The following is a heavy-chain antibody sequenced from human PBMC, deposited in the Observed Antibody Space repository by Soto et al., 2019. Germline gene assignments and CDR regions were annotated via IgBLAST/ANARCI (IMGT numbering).Heavy chain of an antibody. CDR2: INAGNGNT. CDR1: GYTFTNYA. D-gene: IGHD3-10*01. J-gene: IGHJ5*02. V-gene: IGHV1-3*01. Sequence: ASVKVSCKASGYTFTNYAVHWVRQAPEQGLEWMGWINAGNGNTKYSQKFQGRVTITSDTSTNTAYMELSSLRSEDTSVYFCARGALRAETYGYCFEPWGPGTLVTVS. CDR3: ARGALRAETYGYCFEP.